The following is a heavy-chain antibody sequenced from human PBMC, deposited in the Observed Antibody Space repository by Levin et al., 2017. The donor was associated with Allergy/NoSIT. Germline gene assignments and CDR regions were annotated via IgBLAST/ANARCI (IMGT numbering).Heavy chain of an antibody. J-gene: IGHJ3*02. D-gene: IGHD5-12*01. CDR1: GYTFTGYY. CDR3: ASSLGEWLREGAFDI. V-gene: IGHV1-2*02. Sequence: ASVKVSCKASGYTFTGYYMHWVRQAPGQGLEWMGWINPNSGGTNYAQKFQGRVTMTRDTSISTAYMELSRLRSDDTAVYYCASSLGEWLREGAFDIWGQGTMVTVSS. CDR2: INPNSGGT.